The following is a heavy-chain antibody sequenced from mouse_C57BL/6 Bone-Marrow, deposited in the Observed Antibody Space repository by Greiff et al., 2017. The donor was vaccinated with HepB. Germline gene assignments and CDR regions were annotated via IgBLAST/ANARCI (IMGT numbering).Heavy chain of an antibody. CDR1: GFTFSDYY. J-gene: IGHJ2*01. Sequence: EVQLVESGGGLVQPGGSLKLSCAASGFTFSDYYMYWVRQTPEKRLEWVAYISNGGGSTYYPDNVKGRFTISRDNAKNTLYLQMSRLKSEDTAIYYCARHGGNYAYFDYWGQGTTLTDSS. CDR2: ISNGGGST. CDR3: ARHGGNYAYFDY. D-gene: IGHD2-1*01. V-gene: IGHV5-12*01.